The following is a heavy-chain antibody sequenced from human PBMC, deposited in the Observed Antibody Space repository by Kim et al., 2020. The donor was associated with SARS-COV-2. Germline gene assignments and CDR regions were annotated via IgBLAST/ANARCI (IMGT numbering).Heavy chain of an antibody. D-gene: IGHD6-6*01. CDR2: ISYDGSNK. Sequence: GGSLRLSCAASGFTFSSYAMHWVRQAPGKGLEWVAVISYDGSNKYYADSVKGRFTISRDNSKNTLYLQMNSLRAEDTAVYYCARDPYSSCCMDVWGKGTTVTVSS. V-gene: IGHV3-30-3*01. J-gene: IGHJ6*03. CDR3: ARDPYSSCCMDV. CDR1: GFTFSSYA.